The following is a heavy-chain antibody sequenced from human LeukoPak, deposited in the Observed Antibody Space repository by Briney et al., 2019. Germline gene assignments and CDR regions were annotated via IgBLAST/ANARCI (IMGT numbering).Heavy chain of an antibody. Sequence: GGSLRLSCAASGSTFSSYWMHWVRQAPGKGLVWVSRINTDGSSTSYADSVKGRFTISRDNAKNTLYLQMNSLRAEDTAVYYCARQARYYYYMDVWGKGTTVTVSS. CDR3: ARQARYYYYMDV. D-gene: IGHD1-26*01. J-gene: IGHJ6*03. CDR2: INTDGSST. CDR1: GSTFSSYW. V-gene: IGHV3-74*01.